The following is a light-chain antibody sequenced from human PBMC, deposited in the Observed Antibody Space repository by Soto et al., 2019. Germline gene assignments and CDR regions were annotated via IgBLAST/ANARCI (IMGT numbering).Light chain of an antibody. J-gene: IGKJ5*01. CDR1: QSISTF. V-gene: IGKV1-39*01. Sequence: DIQLTLSPSSLSASLGDRVTIACRGSQSISTFLNWYQQKPGKAPKLLIYAASTLQSGVPSRFSGSGSGTDFTLTISSLQPEDFATYYCQQSYSTITFGQGTRLEI. CDR3: QQSYSTIT. CDR2: AAS.